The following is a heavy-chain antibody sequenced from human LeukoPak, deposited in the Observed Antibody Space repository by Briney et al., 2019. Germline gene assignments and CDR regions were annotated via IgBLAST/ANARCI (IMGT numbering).Heavy chain of an antibody. D-gene: IGHD6-19*01. J-gene: IGHJ4*02. CDR1: GYSISSGYY. Sequence: PSETLSLTCAVSGYSISSGYYGGWIRQPPGKGLEWIGSIYHSGSTYYNPSLKSRVTISVDTSKNQFSLKLSSVTAADTAVYYCARPYFHYSSGPRFDYWGQGTLVTVSS. CDR2: IYHSGST. CDR3: ARPYFHYSSGPRFDY. V-gene: IGHV4-38-2*01.